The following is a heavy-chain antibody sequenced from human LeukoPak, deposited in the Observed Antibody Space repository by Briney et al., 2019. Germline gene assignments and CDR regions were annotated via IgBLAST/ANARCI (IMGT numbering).Heavy chain of an antibody. CDR2: IKLGGSEK. CDR3: ARGVEMATIPNWFDP. D-gene: IGHD5-24*01. J-gene: IGHJ5*02. V-gene: IGHV3-7*01. Sequence: GGSLRLSCVASGFTFGKYWMSWVRQAPGKGLEWVANIKLGGSEKNYVDSVKGRFTISRDNTKNSLYLQMNSLRGEDTAVYYCARGVEMATIPNWFDPWGQGTLVTVSS. CDR1: GFTFGKYW.